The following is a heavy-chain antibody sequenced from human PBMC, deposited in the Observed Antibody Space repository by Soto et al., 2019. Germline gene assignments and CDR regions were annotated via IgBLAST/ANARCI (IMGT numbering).Heavy chain of an antibody. Sequence: QVQLQDSGPGQVQPSQTLSLTCTVSGGSIRSGGYYWGWVRQHPVKGLEWIGYIHYSGTTHYNPSIRSRPTISRGTSTDTFSLTLTSMTVADTAIYYWGRGRVGLREVIDPFAVCGPGTMVTVSP. V-gene: IGHV4-31*03. CDR1: GGSIRSGGYY. CDR2: IHYSGTT. J-gene: IGHJ3*01. D-gene: IGHD4-17*01. CDR3: GRGRVGLREVIDPFAV.